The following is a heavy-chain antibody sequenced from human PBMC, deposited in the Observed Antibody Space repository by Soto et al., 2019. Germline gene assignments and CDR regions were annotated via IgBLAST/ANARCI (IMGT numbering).Heavy chain of an antibody. CDR2: ISFDGKIK. Sequence: GGSLRLSCAASGFIFSSYGMNWVRQVPGKGLEWVAVISFDGKIKYYADSVKGRFTISRDNSKNTLYLQINSLRAEDTAVYYCATIAAPPGFDIWGQGTMVTVSS. V-gene: IGHV3-30*03. D-gene: IGHD2-15*01. J-gene: IGHJ3*02. CDR1: GFIFSSYG. CDR3: ATIAAPPGFDI.